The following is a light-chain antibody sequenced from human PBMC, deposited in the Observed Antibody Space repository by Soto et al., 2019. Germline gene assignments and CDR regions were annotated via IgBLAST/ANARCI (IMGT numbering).Light chain of an antibody. J-gene: IGLJ1*01. CDR1: STDVGVYNF. CDR2: EVS. V-gene: IGLV2-8*01. CDR3: ASYAGTKLFV. Sequence: QSVLTQPPSASGSPGQSVTISCTGTSTDVGVYNFVSWYQQHPGKAPKLIIYEVSKRPSGVPDRFSGSKSGNTASLTVSGLQADDEAEYYCASYAGTKLFVFGSGTKLTVL.